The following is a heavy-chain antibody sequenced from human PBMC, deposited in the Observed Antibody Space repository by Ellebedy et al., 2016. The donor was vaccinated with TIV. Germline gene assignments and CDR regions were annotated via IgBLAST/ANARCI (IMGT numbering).Heavy chain of an antibody. D-gene: IGHD1-26*01. CDR1: GFTFSSFS. CDR3: VRNGGSLDY. J-gene: IGHJ4*02. CDR2: IKQDGSAK. Sequence: GESLKISXAASGFTFSSFSMSWVRQAPGKGLEWVASIKQDGSAKYCVDSVKGRFTISRDNAKKSLYLQMNSLRAEDTAVYYCVRNGGSLDYWGQGSLVTVSS. V-gene: IGHV3-7*01.